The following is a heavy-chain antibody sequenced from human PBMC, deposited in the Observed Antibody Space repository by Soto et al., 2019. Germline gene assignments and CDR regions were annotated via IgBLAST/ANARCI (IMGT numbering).Heavy chain of an antibody. CDR3: ARLDDYGDYVFDY. D-gene: IGHD4-17*01. CDR1: GGSISSGGPY. J-gene: IGHJ4*02. CDR2: IYYSGST. V-gene: IGHV4-61*08. Sequence: SETLSLTCTVSGGSISSGGPYWGWIRQHPGKGLEWIGYIYYSGSTNYNPSLKSRVTISVDTSKNQFSLKLSSVTAADTAVYYCARLDDYGDYVFDYWGQGTLVTVSS.